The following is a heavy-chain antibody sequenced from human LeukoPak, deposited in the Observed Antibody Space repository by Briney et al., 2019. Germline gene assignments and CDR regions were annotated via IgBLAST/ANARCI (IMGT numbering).Heavy chain of an antibody. CDR2: ISGSGGST. V-gene: IGHV3-23*01. CDR1: GFTFSSCA. J-gene: IGHJ4*02. D-gene: IGHD5-18*01. Sequence: GGSLRLSCAASGFTFSSCAMSWVRQAPGKGLEWVSAISGSGGSTYYADSVKGRFTISRDNSKNTLYLQMNSLRAEDTAVYYCAKDARILLWQRPPYYFDYWGQGTLVTVSS. CDR3: AKDARILLWQRPPYYFDY.